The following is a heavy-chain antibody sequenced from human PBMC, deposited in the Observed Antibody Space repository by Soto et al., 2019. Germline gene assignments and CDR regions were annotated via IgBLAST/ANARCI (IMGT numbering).Heavy chain of an antibody. D-gene: IGHD5-18*01. J-gene: IGHJ6*02. CDR2: IIPIFGTA. CDR3: ARCIQQDYYYGMDV. Sequence: SVKVSCKASGGTFSSYAISWVRQAPGQGLEWMGGIIPIFGTANYAQKFQGRVTITADESTSTAYMELRNLRSDDTAVYYCARCIQQDYYYGMDVWGQGTTVTVSS. CDR1: GGTFSSYA. V-gene: IGHV1-69*13.